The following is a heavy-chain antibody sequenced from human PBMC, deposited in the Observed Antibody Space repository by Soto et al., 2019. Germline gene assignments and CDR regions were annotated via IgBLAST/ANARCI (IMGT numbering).Heavy chain of an antibody. CDR2: IYYSGST. CDR1: GGSISSSSYY. D-gene: IGHD2-2*01. V-gene: IGHV4-39*01. J-gene: IGHJ5*02. CDR3: ARRRRSSGIPGGEFDP. Sequence: SETLSLTCTVSGGSISSSSYYWGWIRQPPGKGLEWIGSIYYSGSTYYNPSLKSRVTISVDTSKNQFSLKLSSVTAADTAVYYCARRRRSSGIPGGEFDPWGQGTLVTVSS.